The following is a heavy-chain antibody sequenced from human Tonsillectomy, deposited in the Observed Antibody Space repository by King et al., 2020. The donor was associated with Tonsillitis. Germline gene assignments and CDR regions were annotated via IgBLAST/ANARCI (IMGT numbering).Heavy chain of an antibody. CDR2: IYPGDSDT. CDR3: ARRRYYDSSGFYYFDY. V-gene: IGHV5-51*01. J-gene: IGHJ4*02. D-gene: IGHD3-22*01. CDR1: GYSFTSYW. Sequence: VQLVESGAEVKKPGESLKISCKGSGYSFTSYWIGWVRQMPGKGLEWMGIIYPGDSDTRYSPSFQGQVTISADKSISTAYLQRSSLKASDTAMYYCARRRYYDSSGFYYFDYWGQGTLVTVSS.